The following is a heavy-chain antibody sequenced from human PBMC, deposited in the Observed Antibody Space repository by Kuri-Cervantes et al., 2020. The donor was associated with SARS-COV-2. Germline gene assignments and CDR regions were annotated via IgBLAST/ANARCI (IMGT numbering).Heavy chain of an antibody. V-gene: IGHV3-30*02. CDR3: AKEEGGGYDYGDYQDY. D-gene: IGHD4-17*01. CDR2: IRYDGSNK. J-gene: IGHJ4*02. CDR1: GFTFSSYG. Sequence: GESLKISCAASGFTFSSYGMHWVRQAPGKGLEWVAFIRYDGSNKYYADSVEGRFTISRDNSKNTLYLQMNSLRAEDTAVYYCAKEEGGGYDYGDYQDYWGQGTLVTVSS.